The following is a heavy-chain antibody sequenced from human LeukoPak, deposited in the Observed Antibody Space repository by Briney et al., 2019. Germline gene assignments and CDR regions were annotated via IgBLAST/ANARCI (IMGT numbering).Heavy chain of an antibody. V-gene: IGHV3-48*01. Sequence: GGSLRLSCAAYGFSFSDYSMTWVRQAPGKGLEWISHISGSSSIIYYADSVEGRFTISRDNARDSLYLQMNSLRAEDTAYYYCARWAQERHFDYWGQGTLVTVSS. CDR1: GFSFSDYS. CDR3: ARWAQERHFDY. D-gene: IGHD1-26*01. J-gene: IGHJ4*02. CDR2: ISGSSSII.